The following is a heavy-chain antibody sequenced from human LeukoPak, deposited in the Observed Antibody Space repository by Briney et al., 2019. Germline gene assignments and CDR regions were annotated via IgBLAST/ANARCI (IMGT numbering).Heavy chain of an antibody. J-gene: IGHJ4*02. D-gene: IGHD3-3*01. CDR3: TTDPRFLEWVYIDY. CDR2: IKSKIVGGTT. V-gene: IGHV3-15*01. Sequence: GGSLRLSCAASGFTFSNAWMSWVRQAPGKGLEWVGRIKSKIVGGTTDYAAPVKGRFTISRDDSKNTLYLQMNSLKTEDTAVYYCTTDPRFLEWVYIDYWGQGTLVTVSS. CDR1: GFTFSNAW.